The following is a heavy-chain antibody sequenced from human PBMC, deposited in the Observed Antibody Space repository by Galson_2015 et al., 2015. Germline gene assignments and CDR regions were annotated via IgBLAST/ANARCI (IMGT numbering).Heavy chain of an antibody. V-gene: IGHV1-3*01. CDR2: INAGNGNT. J-gene: IGHJ4*02. CDR1: GYTFTSYA. D-gene: IGHD3-3*01. Sequence: SVKVSCKASGYTFTSYAMHWVRQAPGQRLEWMGWINAGNGNTKYSQKFQGRVTITRDTSASTAYMELSSLRSEDTAVYYCARDILDFWSGYYTNEFDYWGQGTLVTVSS. CDR3: ARDILDFWSGYYTNEFDY.